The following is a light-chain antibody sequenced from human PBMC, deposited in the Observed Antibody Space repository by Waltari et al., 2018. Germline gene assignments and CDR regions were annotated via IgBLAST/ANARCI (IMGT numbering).Light chain of an antibody. J-gene: IGKJ3*01. V-gene: IGKV4-1*01. CDR3: QSYDTVLSAYV. CDR1: QSVLYSSHNKNY. CDR2: WAS. Sequence: DIVMTQSPDSLAVSLGERATINCKSSQSVLYSSHNKNYLAWYQQKPGQPPKLLIYWASTRESGVPDRFSGSKSGTSGSLAITGLQAEDEADYYCQSYDTVLSAYVFGPGT.